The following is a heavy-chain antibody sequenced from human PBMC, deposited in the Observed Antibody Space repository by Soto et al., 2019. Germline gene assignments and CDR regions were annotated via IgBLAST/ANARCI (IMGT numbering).Heavy chain of an antibody. D-gene: IGHD6-19*01. CDR3: VRDSGNGWKDY. CDR2: IDHSGST. CDR1: GGSMSSTNW. Sequence: QVQLQESGPGLVKPSGTLSLTCAVSGGSMSSTNWWNWVRQPPGKGLEWIGEIDHSGSTNYNPSLKSRVTMSVDKPKNQFSLKLSSVTAADTAVYYCVRDSGNGWKDYWGQGTLVTVSS. V-gene: IGHV4-4*02. J-gene: IGHJ4*02.